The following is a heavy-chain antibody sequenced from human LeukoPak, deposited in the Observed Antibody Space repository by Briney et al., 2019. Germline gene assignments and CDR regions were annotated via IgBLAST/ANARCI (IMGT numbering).Heavy chain of an antibody. D-gene: IGHD3-22*01. CDR2: IIYSGGAT. V-gene: IGHV3-23*01. CDR1: GFTFSRSA. Sequence: GGSLRLSCEVSGFTFSRSAMTWVRQGPGTGLEFVASIIYSGGATYYADSVKGRFTISRDNSKNTLYLQMNSLRAEDTALYYCAKDGLYYDGSEHVYYFDSWGQGTLVTVSS. CDR3: AKDGLYYDGSEHVYYFDS. J-gene: IGHJ4*02.